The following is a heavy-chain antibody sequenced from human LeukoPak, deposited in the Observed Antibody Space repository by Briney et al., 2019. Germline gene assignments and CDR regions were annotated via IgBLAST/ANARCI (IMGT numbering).Heavy chain of an antibody. D-gene: IGHD6-25*01. CDR2: IYSGGST. CDR3: GASSGWGAFDV. CDR1: GFTVSSNY. J-gene: IGHJ3*01. V-gene: IGHV3-66*01. Sequence: PGGSLRLSCAASGFTVSSNYMSWVRQAPGKGLEWVSVIYSGGSTYYADSVKGRFTISRDNSKNTLYLQMNSLRAEDTAVYYCGASSGWGAFDVWGRGTMVTVSS.